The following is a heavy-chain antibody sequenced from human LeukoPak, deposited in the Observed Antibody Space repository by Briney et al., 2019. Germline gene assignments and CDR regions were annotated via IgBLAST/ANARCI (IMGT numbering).Heavy chain of an antibody. CDR2: IYYSGST. D-gene: IGHD3-10*01. V-gene: IGHV4-59*01. J-gene: IGHJ2*01. Sequence: PSETLSLTCTVSGGSISSYYWSWIRQPPGKGLEGMGYIYYSGSTNYNPSLKSRVTISVDTSKNQFSLKLSSVTAADTAVYYCARDTSYYYGSGSYWSRGTLVTVSS. CDR3: ARDTSYYYGSGSY. CDR1: GGSISSYY.